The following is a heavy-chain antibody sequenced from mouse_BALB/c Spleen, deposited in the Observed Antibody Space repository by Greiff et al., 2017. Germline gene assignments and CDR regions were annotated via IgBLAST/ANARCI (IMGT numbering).Heavy chain of an antibody. D-gene: IGHD1-1*01. V-gene: IGHV1-9*01. CDR2: ILPGSGST. CDR1: GYTFSSYW. CDR3: ARRTTVRDFDY. J-gene: IGHJ2*01. Sequence: QVQLKESGAELMKPGASVKISCKATGYTFSSYWIEWVKQRPGHGLEWIGEILPGSGSTNYNEKFKGKATFTADTSSNTAYMQLSSLTSEDSAVYYCARRTTVRDFDYWGQGTTLTVSS.